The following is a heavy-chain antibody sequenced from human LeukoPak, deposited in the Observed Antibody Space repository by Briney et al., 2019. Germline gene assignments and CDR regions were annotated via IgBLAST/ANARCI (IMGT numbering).Heavy chain of an antibody. CDR2: VSGYNGNT. D-gene: IGHD6-13*01. V-gene: IGHV1-18*01. CDR3: ARARSSWCWFDP. J-gene: IGHJ5*02. Sequence: GASVKVSCKASGYTFTSYGVTWVRQAPGQGLEWMGWVSGYNGNTKYAENFEGRITMTTDTSTSTAYMELRSLRSDDTAVYYCARARSSWCWFDPWGQGSLVTVSS. CDR1: GYTFTSYG.